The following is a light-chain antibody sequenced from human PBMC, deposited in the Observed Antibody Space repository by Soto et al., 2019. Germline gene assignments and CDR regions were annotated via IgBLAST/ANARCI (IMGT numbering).Light chain of an antibody. J-gene: IGLJ1*01. CDR1: SSDVGGYNY. CDR2: DVS. Sequence: QSVLIQPASVSGSPGQSITISCTGTSSDVGGYNYVSWYQQHPGKAPKLMIYDVSNRPSGVSNRFSGSKSGNTASLTISGLQAEDEADYYCSSYTSSSTLYVFGTGTKLTVL. V-gene: IGLV2-14*01. CDR3: SSYTSSSTLYV.